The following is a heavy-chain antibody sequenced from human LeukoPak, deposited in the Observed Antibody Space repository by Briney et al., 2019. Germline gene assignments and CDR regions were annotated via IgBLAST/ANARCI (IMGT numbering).Heavy chain of an antibody. CDR3: ARDHAFSYYYYYMDV. CDR1: GFIFSSYW. V-gene: IGHV3-74*01. D-gene: IGHD3-3*01. Sequence: PGGSLRLSCAASGFIFSSYWMHWVRQAPGRGLVWVSRINSDGSSISYADSVKGRFTISRDNAKNTLYLQMNSLRAEDTAVYYCARDHAFSYYYYYMDVWGKGTTVTVSS. J-gene: IGHJ6*03. CDR2: INSDGSSI.